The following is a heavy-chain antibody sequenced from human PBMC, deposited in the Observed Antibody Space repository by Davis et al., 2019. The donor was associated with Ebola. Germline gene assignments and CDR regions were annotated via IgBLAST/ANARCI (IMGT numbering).Heavy chain of an antibody. V-gene: IGHV3-9*01. D-gene: IGHD6-13*01. J-gene: IGHJ4*02. CDR1: GFTFDAYA. Sequence: PAGSLTLSCAASGFTFDAYAMHWVRPAPGKGLEWVSVICWNSGSIGYADSVKGRFTISRDNAKNSLYLQMNSLRAEDTALYYCAKGRAGTVSKLFDYWGQGTLVTVSS. CDR2: ICWNSGSI. CDR3: AKGRAGTVSKLFDY.